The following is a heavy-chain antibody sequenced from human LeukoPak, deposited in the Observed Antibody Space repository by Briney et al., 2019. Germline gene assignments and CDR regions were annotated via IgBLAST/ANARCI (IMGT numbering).Heavy chain of an antibody. V-gene: IGHV3-11*05. CDR1: GFTFSNYY. J-gene: IGHJ3*02. Sequence: GGSLRLSCAASGFTFSNYYMGWIRQAPGKGPEWLSYISSDRSYTNYADSVKGRFTISRDNTKNSLYLQMNGLRAEDTAVYFCARGDAFDIWGQGTMVTVSS. CDR2: ISSDRSYT. CDR3: ARGDAFDI.